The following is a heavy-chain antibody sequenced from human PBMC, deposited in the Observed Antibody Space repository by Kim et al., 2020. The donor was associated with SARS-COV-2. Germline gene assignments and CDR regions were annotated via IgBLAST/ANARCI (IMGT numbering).Heavy chain of an antibody. CDR1: GFTFDTYA. Sequence: GGSLRLSCEASGFTFDTYAMSWARQVLGKGLEWVAGISGNGATTHYADFVKGRFTISRDNGRQTLHLQMNYLTGDDTARYFCANGLHKLDNWGQGTLVTVSS. CDR2: ISGNGATT. CDR3: ANGLHKLDN. D-gene: IGHD2-15*01. V-gene: IGHV3-23*01. J-gene: IGHJ4*01.